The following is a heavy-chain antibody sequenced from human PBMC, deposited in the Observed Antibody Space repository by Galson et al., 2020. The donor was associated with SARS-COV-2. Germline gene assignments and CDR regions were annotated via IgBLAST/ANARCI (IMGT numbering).Heavy chain of an antibody. J-gene: IGHJ6*03. Sequence: SETLSLTCAVYGGSFSGYYWSWIRQPPGKGLEWIGEINHSGSTHYNPSLKSRVTISVDTSKNQFSLKLSSVTAADTAVYYCARIASISDWYYYYYMDVWGKGTTVTVSS. D-gene: IGHD2-21*01. CDR1: GGSFSGYY. CDR3: ARIASISDWYYYYYMDV. CDR2: INHSGST. V-gene: IGHV4-34*01.